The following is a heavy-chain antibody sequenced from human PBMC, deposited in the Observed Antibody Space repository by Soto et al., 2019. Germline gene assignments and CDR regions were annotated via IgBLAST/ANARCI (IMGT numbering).Heavy chain of an antibody. D-gene: IGHD3-3*01. J-gene: IGHJ3*02. CDR3: ARRELRFLEWPLNAFDI. Sequence: PGESLKISCKGSGYSFTSYWIGWVRQMPGKGLEWMGIIYPGDSDTRYSPSFQGQVTISADKSISTAYLQWSSLKASDTAMYYCARRELRFLEWPLNAFDIWGQGTRVTVSS. CDR2: IYPGDSDT. CDR1: GYSFTSYW. V-gene: IGHV5-51*01.